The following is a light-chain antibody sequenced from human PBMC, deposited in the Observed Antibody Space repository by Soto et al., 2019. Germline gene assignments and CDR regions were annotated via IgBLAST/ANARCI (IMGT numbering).Light chain of an antibody. V-gene: IGKV3-20*01. CDR1: QNIGNK. CDR2: GAS. Sequence: EIVMTQSQATLSVSPGGRATLSCRASQNIGNKLAWYQHKPGQAPRVLIYGASSRATGIPDRFSGSGSGTDFTLTIRRLEPEDFAVYYCQQYGSSYPWTFGQGTKVDIK. CDR3: QQYGSSYPWT. J-gene: IGKJ1*01.